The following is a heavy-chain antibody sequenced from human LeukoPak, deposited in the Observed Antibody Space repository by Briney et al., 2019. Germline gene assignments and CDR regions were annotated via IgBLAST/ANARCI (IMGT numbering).Heavy chain of an antibody. D-gene: IGHD5/OR15-5a*01. Sequence: GGSLRLSCAASGFTFSRDWMHWVRPAPGKGLVWVSRISDDGSITTYADSVQGQFTISRDNAKSTVFLQMNSLRVEDTAFYFCXXXXXXYXVYDRHFDFWGQGILVTVSS. CDR1: GFTFSRDW. CDR3: XXXXXXYXVYDRHFDF. CDR2: ISDDGSIT. J-gene: IGHJ4*02. V-gene: IGHV3-74*03.